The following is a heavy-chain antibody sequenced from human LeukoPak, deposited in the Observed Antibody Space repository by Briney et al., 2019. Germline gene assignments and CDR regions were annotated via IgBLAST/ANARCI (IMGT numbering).Heavy chain of an antibody. J-gene: IGHJ4*02. V-gene: IGHV1-2*02. CDR2: INPNSGGT. CDR1: GYTFTGYY. Sequence: ASVKVSCKASGYTFTGYYMHWVRQAPGQGLEWMGWINPNSGGTNYAQKFQGRVTMTRDTSISTAYMELSRLRSDDTAVYYCARRRIAVAGFDYWGQGTLVTVSS. D-gene: IGHD6-19*01. CDR3: ARRRIAVAGFDY.